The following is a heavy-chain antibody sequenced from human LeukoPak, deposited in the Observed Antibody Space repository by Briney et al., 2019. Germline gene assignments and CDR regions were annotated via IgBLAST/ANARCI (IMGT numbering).Heavy chain of an antibody. CDR3: ARGGTYSSGWYVLSY. D-gene: IGHD6-19*01. CDR2: MNPNSGNT. V-gene: IGHV1-8*02. J-gene: IGHJ4*02. CDR1: GYTFSDYS. Sequence: ASVKVSCKTSGYTFSDYSIHWVRQAPGQGLEWMGWMNPNSGNTGYAQKFQGRVTMTRNTSISTAYMELSSLRSEDTAVYYCARGGTYSSGWYVLSYWGQGTLVTVSS.